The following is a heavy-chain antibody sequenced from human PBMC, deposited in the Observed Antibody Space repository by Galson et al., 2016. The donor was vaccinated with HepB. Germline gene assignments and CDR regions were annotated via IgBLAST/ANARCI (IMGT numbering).Heavy chain of an antibody. Sequence: SLRLSCAASGFIFDDYAMHWVRQAPGKGLEWVSGISWNSGNIDYADSVKGRFTISRDNAKNSLYLQMNSLRVEDTAMYYCAKRDTPLYDILSGYSHVFDIWGQGTMVSVSS. CDR2: ISWNSGNI. D-gene: IGHD3-9*01. V-gene: IGHV3-9*01. J-gene: IGHJ3*02. CDR1: GFIFDDYA. CDR3: AKRDTPLYDILSGYSHVFDI.